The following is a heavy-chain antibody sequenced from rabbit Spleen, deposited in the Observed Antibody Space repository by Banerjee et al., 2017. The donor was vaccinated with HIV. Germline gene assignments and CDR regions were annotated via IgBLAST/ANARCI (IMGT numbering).Heavy chain of an antibody. J-gene: IGHJ6*01. D-gene: IGHD8-1*01. Sequence: QSLEESGGDLVKPGASLTLTCTASGFDFSSSDYMCWVRQAPGKGLEWISCIYAGSSGFTYSATWAKGRFTCSKTSSTTVTLQMTSLTVADTATYFCARDTGSSFSSYGMDLWGPGTLVTVS. CDR2: IYAGSSGFT. CDR3: ARDTGSSFSSYGMDL. CDR1: GFDFSSSDY. V-gene: IGHV1S40*01.